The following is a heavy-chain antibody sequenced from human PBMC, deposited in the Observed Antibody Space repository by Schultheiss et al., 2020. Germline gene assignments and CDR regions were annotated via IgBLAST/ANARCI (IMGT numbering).Heavy chain of an antibody. D-gene: IGHD3-10*01. CDR1: VGSINSGAYL. CDR2: IYDSGIT. CDR3: ARRGYYYGSGRGYLFDY. Sequence: SQTLSLTCAVSVGSINSGAYLWSWIRQPPGKGLEWIGYIYDSGITYYNPSLKSRVTISADRSTNQFSLKLSSVTAADTAVYYCARRGYYYGSGRGYLFDYWGQGTLVTVS. J-gene: IGHJ4*02. V-gene: IGHV4-30-2*01.